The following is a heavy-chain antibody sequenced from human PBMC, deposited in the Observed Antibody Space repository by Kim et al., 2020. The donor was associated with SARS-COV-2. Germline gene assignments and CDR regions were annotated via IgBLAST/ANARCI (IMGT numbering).Heavy chain of an antibody. Sequence: SVKVSCKASGGTFSSYAISWVRQAPGQGLEWMGGIIPIFGTANYAQKFQGRVTITADESTSTAYMELSSLRSEDTAVYYCARDLRTIFGVKLAYYYYGMDVWGQGTTVTVSS. J-gene: IGHJ6*02. V-gene: IGHV1-69*13. CDR1: GGTFSSYA. CDR2: IIPIFGTA. D-gene: IGHD3-3*01. CDR3: ARDLRTIFGVKLAYYYYGMDV.